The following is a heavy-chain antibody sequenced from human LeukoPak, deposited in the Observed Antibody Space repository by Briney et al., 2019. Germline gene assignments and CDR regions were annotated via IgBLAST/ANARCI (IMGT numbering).Heavy chain of an antibody. V-gene: IGHV3-30*18. J-gene: IGHJ4*02. D-gene: IGHD1-26*01. CDR2: ISYDGSNK. CDR1: GFTFSSYG. Sequence: GGSLRLSCAAPGFTFSSYGMHWVRQAPGKGLEWVAVISYDGSNKYYADSVKGRFTISRDNSKNTLYLQMNSLRAEDTAVYYCAKVAPLVGATSLDYWGQGTLVTVSS. CDR3: AKVAPLVGATSLDY.